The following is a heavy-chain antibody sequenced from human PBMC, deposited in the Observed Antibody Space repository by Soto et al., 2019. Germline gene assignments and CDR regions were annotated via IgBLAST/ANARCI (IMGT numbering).Heavy chain of an antibody. CDR1: GDSASSNSAA. D-gene: IGHD6-19*01. V-gene: IGHV6-1*01. CDR3: ARHGNKQWLESHFDY. Sequence: SQTLSLTCAISGDSASSNSAAWNWIRQSPSRGLEWLGRTYYRSKWYNDYAVSVKSRITINPDTSKNQFSLKLSSVTAADTAVYYCARHGNKQWLESHFDYWSQGTLVTVSS. J-gene: IGHJ4*02. CDR2: TYYRSKWYN.